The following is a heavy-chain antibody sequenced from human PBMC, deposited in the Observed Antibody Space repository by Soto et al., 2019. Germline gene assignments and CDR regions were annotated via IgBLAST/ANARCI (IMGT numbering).Heavy chain of an antibody. V-gene: IGHV5-51*01. J-gene: IGHJ3*02. D-gene: IGHD6-13*01. CDR1: GYSFTNYW. Sequence: PGESLKISCKGSGYSFTNYWIGWVRQMPGKGLQWMGIIYPGDSDTRYSPSFQGQVTISADKSISTAYLQWNSLKASDTAMYYCARRKRLRLFSSSRGGAFDIRGQRTMDTGSS. CDR2: IYPGDSDT. CDR3: ARRKRLRLFSSSRGGAFDI.